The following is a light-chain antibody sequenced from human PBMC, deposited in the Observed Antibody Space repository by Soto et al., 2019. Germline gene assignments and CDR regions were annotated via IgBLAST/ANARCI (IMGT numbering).Light chain of an antibody. J-gene: IGLJ3*02. V-gene: IGLV1-51*01. CDR2: DDN. Sequence: QSVLTQPPSVSAAPGQKVSISCSGSGSNIGSYPVSWYQPLPGTAPKLLIYDDNKRPSGIPDRFFGSKSDTSASLAITGLRSEDEAHYYCAVWDNSMTAWVFGGGTKLTVL. CDR1: GSNIGSYP. CDR3: AVWDNSMTAWV.